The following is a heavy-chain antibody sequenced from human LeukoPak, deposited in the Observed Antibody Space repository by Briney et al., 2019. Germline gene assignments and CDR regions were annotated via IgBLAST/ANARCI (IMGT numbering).Heavy chain of an antibody. V-gene: IGHV4-39*01. D-gene: IGHD2-8*01. CDR2: IYYSGST. CDR1: GGSISSSSYY. J-gene: IGHJ4*02. CDR3: ARHPTVLMVYAPDY. Sequence: SETLSLTCTVSGGSISSSSYYWGWIRQPPGKGLEWIGSIYYSGSTYYNPSLKSRVTISVDTSKNQFSLKLSSVTAADTAVYYCARHPTVLMVYAPDYWGQGTLVTVSS.